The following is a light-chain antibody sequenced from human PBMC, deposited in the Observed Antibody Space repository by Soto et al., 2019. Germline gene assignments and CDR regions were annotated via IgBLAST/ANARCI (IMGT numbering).Light chain of an antibody. V-gene: IGKV1-9*01. CDR2: DAS. J-gene: IGKJ5*01. CDR1: QGISTY. Sequence: DIQLTQSPSFLSASVGDRVTITCRASQGISTYLAWYQQKLGKAPKLLIYDASTLQSGVPSRFSGSRSGTEFTLTISSLQPEDFATYYCQQYYSFPLITFGQGTRLEIK. CDR3: QQYYSFPLIT.